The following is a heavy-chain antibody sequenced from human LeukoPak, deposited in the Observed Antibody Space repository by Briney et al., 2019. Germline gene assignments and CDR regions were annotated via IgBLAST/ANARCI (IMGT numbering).Heavy chain of an antibody. J-gene: IGHJ4*02. V-gene: IGHV1-69*13. CDR3: ARGLVVVAASYYFDY. D-gene: IGHD2-15*01. Sequence: SVKVSCKASGYTFTSYDINWVRQAPGQGLEWMGGIIPIFDTTNYAQKFQGRVTITADESTSTAYMELSSLRSEDTAVYYCARGLVVVAASYYFDYWGQGTLVTVSS. CDR1: GYTFTSYD. CDR2: IIPIFDTT.